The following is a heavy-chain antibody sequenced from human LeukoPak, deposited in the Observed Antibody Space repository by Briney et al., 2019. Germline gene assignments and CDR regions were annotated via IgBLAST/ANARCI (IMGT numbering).Heavy chain of an antibody. CDR3: VRGEFRIH. CDR1: GFTFSNYW. J-gene: IGHJ4*02. V-gene: IGHV3-7*01. D-gene: IGHD2-15*01. Sequence: GGSLRLSCAASGFTFSNYWMSWVRQAPGKGLEWVANIKQDESEKFYVDSVKGRFTISRDNAKSSLYLQMNSLRAEDTAVYYCVRGEFRIHWGQGTLVTVSS. CDR2: IKQDESEK.